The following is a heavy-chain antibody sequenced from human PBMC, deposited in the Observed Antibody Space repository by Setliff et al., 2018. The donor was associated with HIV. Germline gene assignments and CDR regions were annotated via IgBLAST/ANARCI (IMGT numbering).Heavy chain of an antibody. V-gene: IGHV4-34*01. CDR2: IDHSGST. D-gene: IGHD4-17*01. Sequence: PSETLSLTCAVYGGSFSDYYWSWIRQPPGKGLEWIGEIDHSGSTNYNPSLKSRVTLSVDTSKNQLSLSLSSVTAADTAMYYCASFFVTTVTNQDYWGQGTPVTVSS. CDR3: ASFFVTTVTNQDY. CDR1: GGSFSDYY. J-gene: IGHJ4*02.